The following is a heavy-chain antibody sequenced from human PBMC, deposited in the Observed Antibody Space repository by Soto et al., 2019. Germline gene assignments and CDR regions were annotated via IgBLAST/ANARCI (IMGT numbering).Heavy chain of an antibody. J-gene: IGHJ3*02. V-gene: IGHV1-2*02. CDR2: INPATGAA. D-gene: IGHD3-3*01. CDR1: GYPVTAYY. CDR3: ARGGGVGVAGSAAFDM. Sequence: QLHLVQSGAVVKKPGASVTVSCSASGYPVTAYYMHWVRQAPGRGLEWMGGINPATGAAKYTQTFKGRVPMTRDTSKSTVFMEPSGLTSGDTAVFYCARGGGVGVAGSAAFDMWGQGTLVTVSS.